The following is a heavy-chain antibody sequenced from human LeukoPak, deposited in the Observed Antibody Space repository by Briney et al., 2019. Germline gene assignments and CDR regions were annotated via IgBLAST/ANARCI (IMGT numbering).Heavy chain of an antibody. CDR1: GGSISSGGYS. Sequence: SETLSLTCAVSGGSISSGGYSWSWIRQPPGKGLEWIGYIYHSGSTYYNPSLKSRVTISVDTSKNQFSLKLSSVTAADTAVYYCASRPTYCSSTSCYGYYFDYWGRGTLVTVSS. D-gene: IGHD2-2*01. V-gene: IGHV4-30-2*01. CDR3: ASRPTYCSSTSCYGYYFDY. J-gene: IGHJ4*02. CDR2: IYHSGST.